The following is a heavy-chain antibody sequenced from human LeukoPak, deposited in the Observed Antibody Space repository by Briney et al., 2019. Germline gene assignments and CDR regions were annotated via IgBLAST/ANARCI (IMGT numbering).Heavy chain of an antibody. CDR1: GFTFSSYW. Sequence: PGGSLRLSCAASGFTFSSYWMSWVRQAPGKGLEWVSGINWNGGSTGYADSVKGRFTISRDNAKNSLYLQMNSLRAEDTALYYCARVKGLLWFGELSYFDYWGQGTLVTVSS. V-gene: IGHV3-20*04. CDR3: ARVKGLLWFGELSYFDY. CDR2: INWNGGST. J-gene: IGHJ4*02. D-gene: IGHD3-10*01.